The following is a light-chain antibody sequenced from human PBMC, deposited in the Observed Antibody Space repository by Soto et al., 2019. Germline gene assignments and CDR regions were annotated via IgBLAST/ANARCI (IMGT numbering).Light chain of an antibody. J-gene: IGLJ2*01. Sequence: QSALTQPPSASGSPGQSVTISCTGTSSDVGGYNYVSWYQHHPGKAPRLMIYEVSKRPSGVPDRFSGSKSGNTASLTVSGFQAEDEADYYCSSYAGSNNFVVFGGGTKVTVL. CDR2: EVS. V-gene: IGLV2-8*01. CDR1: SSDVGGYNY. CDR3: SSYAGSNNFVV.